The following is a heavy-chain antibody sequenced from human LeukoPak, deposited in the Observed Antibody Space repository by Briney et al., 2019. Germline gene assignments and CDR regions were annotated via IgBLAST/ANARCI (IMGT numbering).Heavy chain of an antibody. V-gene: IGHV4-59*12. J-gene: IGHJ4*02. Sequence: SETPSLTCTVSGGSISSYYWSWIRQPPGKGLEWIGYIYYSGSTNYNPSLKSRVTISVDTSKNQFSLKLSSVTAADTAVYYCARGHRYSSSWYYWGQGTLVTVSS. CDR3: ARGHRYSSSWYY. D-gene: IGHD6-13*01. CDR2: IYYSGST. CDR1: GGSISSYY.